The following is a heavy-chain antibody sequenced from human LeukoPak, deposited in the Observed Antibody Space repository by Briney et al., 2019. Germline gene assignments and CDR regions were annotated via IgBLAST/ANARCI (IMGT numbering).Heavy chain of an antibody. CDR3: ARKHKKYYYDSSGLGDIDY. CDR2: IWYDGSNK. Sequence: PGRSLRLSCAACGFTFSRYGMQWVRQAPGKGVEWVVVIWYDGSNKDYADSVKGRFTISRDNSKNTLYLQMNSLRAEDTAVYYCARKHKKYYYDSSGLGDIDYWGQGTLVTVSS. CDR1: GFTFSRYG. J-gene: IGHJ4*02. V-gene: IGHV3-33*01. D-gene: IGHD3-22*01.